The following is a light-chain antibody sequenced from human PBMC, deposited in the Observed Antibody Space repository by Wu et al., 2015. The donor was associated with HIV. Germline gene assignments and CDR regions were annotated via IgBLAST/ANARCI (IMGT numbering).Light chain of an antibody. J-gene: IGKJ1*01. V-gene: IGKV3-15*01. CDR3: QQYSNWPPWT. CDR2: GAS. Sequence: IVLTQSPGTVSLSPGERATLSCRASQNINSNLAWYQQKPGQAPRLLIYGASTRATGIPARFSGSESGTEFTLTISSLQSEDFAVYYCQQYSNWPPWTFGQGTRVEIK. CDR1: QNINSN.